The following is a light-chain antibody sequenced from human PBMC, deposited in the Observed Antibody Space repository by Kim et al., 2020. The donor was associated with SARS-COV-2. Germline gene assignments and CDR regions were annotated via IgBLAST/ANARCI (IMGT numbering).Light chain of an antibody. Sequence: GQSNTVSCTGSSRDVGRYNDVSWYQQHPGKAPNLMIYDVSQRPSGISNRFSGSKSGNTASLTISGLQAEDEADYYCSSYTSSSAWVFGGGTQLTVL. V-gene: IGLV2-14*04. CDR2: DVS. J-gene: IGLJ3*02. CDR1: SRDVGRYND. CDR3: SSYTSSSAWV.